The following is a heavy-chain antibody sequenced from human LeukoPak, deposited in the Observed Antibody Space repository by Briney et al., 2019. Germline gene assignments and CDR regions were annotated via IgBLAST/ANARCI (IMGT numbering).Heavy chain of an antibody. J-gene: IGHJ6*03. CDR3: ARVVVPAAYNYYYMDV. CDR2: IYYSGGT. CDR1: GGSISSGNYY. D-gene: IGHD2-2*01. Sequence: SETLSLTCTVSGGSISSGNYYWGWIRQPPGKGLEWIGTIYYSGGTYYNPSLKSRVTISVDTSRNQFSLKLSSVTAADTAVYYCARVVVPAAYNYYYMDVWGKGTTVTVSS. V-gene: IGHV4-39*07.